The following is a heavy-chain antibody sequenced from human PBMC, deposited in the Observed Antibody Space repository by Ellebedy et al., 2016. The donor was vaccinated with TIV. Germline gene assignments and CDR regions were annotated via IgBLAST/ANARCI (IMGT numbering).Heavy chain of an antibody. V-gene: IGHV1-69*13. CDR2: IIPHSGTT. D-gene: IGHD2-21*01. CDR3: ARFGNEIVLGPGGASVHGFDI. Sequence: SVKVSCXSSGDSFSSSPLSWVRQAPGQGLEWLGGIIPHSGTTNYAPKFQGRLKMTADESTGTAYMALSTLTSDDTAVYYCARFGNEIVLGPGGASVHGFDIWGQGTLITVSS. CDR1: GDSFSSSP. J-gene: IGHJ3*02.